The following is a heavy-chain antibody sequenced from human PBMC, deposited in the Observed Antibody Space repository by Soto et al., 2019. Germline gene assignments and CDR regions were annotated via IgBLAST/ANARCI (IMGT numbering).Heavy chain of an antibody. D-gene: IGHD3-10*01. CDR1: GYSFTSYW. CDR3: ASYYYGSGSPAGGYYYYFMDG. CDR2: IDPSDSYT. Sequence: GESLKISCKGSGYSFTSYWISWVRQMPGKGLEWMGRIDPSDSYTNYSPSFQGHVTISADKSISTAYLQWSSLKASDTAMYYCASYYYGSGSPAGGYYYYFMDGLDQGTTVTGAS. J-gene: IGHJ6*02. V-gene: IGHV5-10-1*01.